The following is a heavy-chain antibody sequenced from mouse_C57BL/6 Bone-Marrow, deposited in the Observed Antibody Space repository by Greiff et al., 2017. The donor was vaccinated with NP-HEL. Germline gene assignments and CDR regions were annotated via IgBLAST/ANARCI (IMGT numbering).Heavy chain of an antibody. CDR2: IRSKSNNYAT. V-gene: IGHV10-1*01. J-gene: IGHJ3*01. CDR3: VYDYDVGTWFAY. CDR1: GFSFNTYA. D-gene: IGHD2-4*01. Sequence: EVQLVESGGGLVQPKGSLKLSCAASGFSFNTYAMNWVRQAPGKGLEWVARIRSKSNNYATYYADSVKDRFTISRDDSESMLYLQMNNLKTEDTAMYYCVYDYDVGTWFAYWGQGTLVTVSA.